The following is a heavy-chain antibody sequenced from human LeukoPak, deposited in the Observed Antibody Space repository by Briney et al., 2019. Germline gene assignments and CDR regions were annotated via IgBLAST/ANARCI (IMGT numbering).Heavy chain of an antibody. CDR2: TSSDLNVK. V-gene: IGHV3-30-3*01. Sequence: PGGSLRLSCAASGFTFRNYVIHWVRQAPGKGLEWVAVTSSDLNVKLYADSVKSRFTISRDNSKNTLYLQMNSLRAEDTAVYYCAEPEGGYYDIRPDWGQGTLVTVSS. J-gene: IGHJ4*02. CDR1: GFTFRNYV. D-gene: IGHD3-22*01. CDR3: AEPEGGYYDIRPD.